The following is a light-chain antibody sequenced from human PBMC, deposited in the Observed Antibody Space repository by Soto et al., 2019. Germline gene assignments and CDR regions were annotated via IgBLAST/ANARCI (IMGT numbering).Light chain of an antibody. V-gene: IGLV2-23*01. CDR3: CSYAGSYV. J-gene: IGLJ1*01. Sequence: QSVLTQPASVSGSPGQSITISCTGTSSDVGSYNLVSWYQQHPGKAPKLMIYEGSKRPSGVSNRFSGSKSGNTASLTISGLQAEDEADYYCCSYAGSYVFGTGNKLTVL. CDR1: SSDVGSYNL. CDR2: EGS.